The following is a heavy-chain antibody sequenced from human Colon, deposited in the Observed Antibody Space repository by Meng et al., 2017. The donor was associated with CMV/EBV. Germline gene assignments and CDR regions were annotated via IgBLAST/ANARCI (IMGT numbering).Heavy chain of an antibody. J-gene: IGHJ4*02. CDR3: VRTYDSSGHFAFDF. CDR2: VSNSGNTI. CDR1: GFTFNDYY. Sequence: SGFTFNDYYISWIRQAPGKGLEWIAYVSNSGNTIYSADSVKGRFTISRDNAKKSLSLQMNSLRAEDTAIYYCVRTYDSSGHFAFDFWGQGTLVTVSS. D-gene: IGHD3-22*01. V-gene: IGHV3-11*01.